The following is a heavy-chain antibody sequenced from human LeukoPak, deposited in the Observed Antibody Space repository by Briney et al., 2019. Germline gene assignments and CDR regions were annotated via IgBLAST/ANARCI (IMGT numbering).Heavy chain of an antibody. J-gene: IGHJ4*02. CDR1: GFAFSSYE. CDR3: ARENQYSSSWAXX. V-gene: IGHV3-48*03. D-gene: IGHD6-13*01. Sequence: GGSLRLSCAASGFAFSSYEMNWVRQAPGKGLEWVSYISSSGSTIYYADSVKGRFTISRDNAKNSLYLQMNSLRAEDTAVYYCARENQYSSSWAXXWGQGTLVT. CDR2: ISSSGSTI.